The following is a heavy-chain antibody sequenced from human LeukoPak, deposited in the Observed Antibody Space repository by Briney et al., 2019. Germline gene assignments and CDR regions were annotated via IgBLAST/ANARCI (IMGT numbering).Heavy chain of an antibody. CDR3: ASTPGVRDFWSGYYYMDV. CDR2: ISAYNGNT. V-gene: IGHV1-18*01. D-gene: IGHD3-3*01. Sequence: GASVKVSCKASGYTSTSYGISWVRQAPGQGLEWMGWISAYNGNTNYAQKLQGRVTMTTDTSTSTAYMELRSLRSDDTAVYYCASTPGVRDFWSGYYYMDVWGKGTTVTVSS. J-gene: IGHJ6*03. CDR1: GYTSTSYG.